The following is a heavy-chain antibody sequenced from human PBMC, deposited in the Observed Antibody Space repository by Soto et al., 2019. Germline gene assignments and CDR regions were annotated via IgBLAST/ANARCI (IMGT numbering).Heavy chain of an antibody. Sequence: ASVKVSCKASGYTFTALYMNWVRQAPGQGLEWMGWVNPNTGLTRYAQKFQDRVTMTRDTSINTAYMELRGLTSDDTAVYYCAKAMAVDYWGQGTLVTVLL. CDR3: AKAMAVDY. CDR2: VNPNTGLT. CDR1: GYTFTALY. J-gene: IGHJ4*02. V-gene: IGHV1-2*02. D-gene: IGHD3-10*01.